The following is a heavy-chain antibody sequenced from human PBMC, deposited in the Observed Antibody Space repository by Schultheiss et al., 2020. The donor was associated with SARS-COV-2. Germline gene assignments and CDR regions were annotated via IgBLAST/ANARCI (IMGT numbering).Heavy chain of an antibody. CDR1: GFTFDDYG. J-gene: IGHJ4*02. D-gene: IGHD2-15*01. Sequence: GGSLRLSCAASGFTFDDYGMSWVRQAPGQGLEWVANIKQDGSEKYYVDSVKGRFTISRDNAKNSLYLQMNSLRAEDTAVYFCARDRVRERWIVVAATCFDYWGQGTLVTVSS. CDR3: ARDRVRERWIVVAATCFDY. V-gene: IGHV3-7*01. CDR2: IKQDGSEK.